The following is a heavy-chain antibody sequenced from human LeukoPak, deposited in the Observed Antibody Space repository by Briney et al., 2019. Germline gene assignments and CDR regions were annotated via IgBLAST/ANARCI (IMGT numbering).Heavy chain of an antibody. J-gene: IGHJ3*02. V-gene: IGHV3-21*04. CDR1: GFTFSSYS. CDR3: AKDPRTSRTYYDFWSGYWMDAFDI. CDR2: ISSSSSYI. D-gene: IGHD3-3*01. Sequence: GGSLRLSCAASGFTFSSYSMNWVRQAPGKGLEWVSSISSSSSYIYYADSVKGRFTISRDNSKNTLYLQMNSLRAEDTAVYYCAKDPRTSRTYYDFWSGYWMDAFDIWGQGTMVTVSS.